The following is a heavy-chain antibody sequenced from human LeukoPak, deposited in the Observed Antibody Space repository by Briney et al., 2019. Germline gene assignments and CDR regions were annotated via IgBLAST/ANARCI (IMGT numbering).Heavy chain of an antibody. CDR2: IYPGDSDT. J-gene: IGHJ3*02. CDR3: ARPKLDYGDYYNAFDI. D-gene: IGHD4-17*01. CDR1: GYSFTSYW. V-gene: IGHV5-51*01. Sequence: GESLKISCTGSGYSFTSYWIGWVRQMPGKGLGGMGIIYPGDSDTRYSPSFQGQVTISADKSISTAYLQWRSLKASDTAMYYCARPKLDYGDYYNAFDIWGQGTMVTVSS.